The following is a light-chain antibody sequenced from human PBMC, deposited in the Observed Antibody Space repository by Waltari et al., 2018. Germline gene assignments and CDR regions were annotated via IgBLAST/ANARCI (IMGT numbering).Light chain of an antibody. CDR1: QCIGFN. Sequence: ETVVTLSPATLSESQGDRVTLSCRTSQCIGFNLAWYQQKPGQAPRLPIYHASTRATGIPARFSGSGSETEFTLTISGLQSEDFAFYSCQQYNRWPPGTFGQGTKVEI. V-gene: IGKV3-15*01. J-gene: IGKJ1*01. CDR3: QQYNRWPPGT. CDR2: HAS.